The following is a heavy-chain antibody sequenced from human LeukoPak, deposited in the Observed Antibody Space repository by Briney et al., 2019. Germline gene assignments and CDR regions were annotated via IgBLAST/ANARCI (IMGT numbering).Heavy chain of an antibody. CDR2: FDPEDGET. V-gene: IGHV1-24*01. J-gene: IGHJ4*02. CDR1: GYTLTKFS. CDR3: ATGYYYDSSDYYRADY. D-gene: IGHD3-22*01. Sequence: ASVKVSCKVSGYTLTKFSMHWVRQAPGKGLEWMGGFDPEDGETFYAQRFQGRVTMTEDTSTDTAYMELSSLRSEDTAVYYCATGYYYDSSDYYRADYWGQGTLVTVSS.